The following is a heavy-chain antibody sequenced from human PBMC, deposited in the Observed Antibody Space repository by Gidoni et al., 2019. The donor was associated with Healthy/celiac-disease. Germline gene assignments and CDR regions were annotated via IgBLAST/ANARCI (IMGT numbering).Heavy chain of an antibody. CDR2: INHSGST. D-gene: IGHD2-2*01. CDR1: GGSFSGYY. CDR3: ARGRGYCSSTSCYPYYYYGMDV. J-gene: IGHJ6*02. Sequence: QVQLQQWGAGLLKPSETLSLTCAVYGGSFSGYYWSWLRQPPGKGLEWIGEINHSGSTNYNPSLKSRVTISVDTSKNQFSLKLSSVTAADTAVYYCARGRGYCSSTSCYPYYYYGMDVWGQGTTVTVSS. V-gene: IGHV4-34*01.